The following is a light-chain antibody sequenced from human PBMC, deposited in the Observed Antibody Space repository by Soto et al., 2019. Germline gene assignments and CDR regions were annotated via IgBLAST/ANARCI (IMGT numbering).Light chain of an antibody. J-gene: IGLJ2*01. V-gene: IGLV4-60*03. CDR1: SGHSSYI. CDR3: ETWDSNSVV. CDR2: LEGSGSY. Sequence: QLVLTQSSSASASLGSSVKLTCTLSSGHSSYIIAWHQQQPGKAPRYLMKLEGSGSYNKGSGVPDRFSGSSSGADRYLTISLLQSEDEADYYCETWDSNSVVFGGGTKLTVL.